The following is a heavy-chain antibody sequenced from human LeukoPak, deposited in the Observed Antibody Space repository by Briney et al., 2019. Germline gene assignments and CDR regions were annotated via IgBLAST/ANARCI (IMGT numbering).Heavy chain of an antibody. CDR2: ISSSSSYI. Sequence: GGSLRLSCAASGFTFSSYSMNWVRQAPGKGLEWVSSISSSSSYIYYADSVKGRFTISRDNAKNSLYLQMNSLRAEDTAVYYCARPPYYDYVWGSPQGAFDIWGQGTMVTVSS. CDR1: GFTFSSYS. D-gene: IGHD3-16*01. V-gene: IGHV3-21*01. CDR3: ARPPYYDYVWGSPQGAFDI. J-gene: IGHJ3*02.